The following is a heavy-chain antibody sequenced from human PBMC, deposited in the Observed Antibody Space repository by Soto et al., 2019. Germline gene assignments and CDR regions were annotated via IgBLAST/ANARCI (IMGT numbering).Heavy chain of an antibody. Sequence: GGSLRLSCEASVFTFKIYDMNWVRQAPGNGLEWVSYISSTGSPMYYAESVKGRFTISRDNAKNSLFLQMNSLRGEDTAIYFCARATRRYTLVRGVPTALDYWGQGALVTVSS. CDR2: ISSTGSPM. D-gene: IGHD3-10*01. CDR1: VFTFKIYD. CDR3: ARATRRYTLVRGVPTALDY. J-gene: IGHJ4*02. V-gene: IGHV3-21*01.